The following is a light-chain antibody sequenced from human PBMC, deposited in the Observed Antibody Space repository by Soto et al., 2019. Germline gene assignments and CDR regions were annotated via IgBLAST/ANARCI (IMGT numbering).Light chain of an antibody. Sequence: DIQMTQSPSSLSASVGDRVTITCQASQDISNYLNWYQQKPGKAPKLLIYDASNLETGVPSRFSGSGSVTDFTFTISSLQPEEIATYYCQQYDNLPFTFGPGTKVDIK. CDR1: QDISNY. V-gene: IGKV1-33*01. CDR3: QQYDNLPFT. CDR2: DAS. J-gene: IGKJ3*01.